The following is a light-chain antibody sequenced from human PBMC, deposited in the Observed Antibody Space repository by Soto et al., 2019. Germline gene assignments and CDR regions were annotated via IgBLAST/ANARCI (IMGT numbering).Light chain of an antibody. Sequence: QAVVTQPPSASGTPGQRVTISCSGSSSNIGSNTVNWYQQVPGTAPKLLIYGNDQRPSGVPDRFSGSKSGTSASLAISGLQSEDEADYFCAAWDDSLNGYVFGTGTKLTVL. CDR1: SSNIGSNT. V-gene: IGLV1-44*01. J-gene: IGLJ1*01. CDR2: GND. CDR3: AAWDDSLNGYV.